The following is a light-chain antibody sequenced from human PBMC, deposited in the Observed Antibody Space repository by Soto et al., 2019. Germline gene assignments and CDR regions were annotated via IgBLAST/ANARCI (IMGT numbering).Light chain of an antibody. V-gene: IGLV2-14*01. CDR3: SSYTSSGTLV. CDR2: EVS. Sequence: QSFLAQPASVSGSPGQSITISCTGTSNDVGGYKFVSWYQQHPGKAPKLMIYEVSNRPSGVSNRFSGSKSGYMASLTISGLQAEDEADYYCSSYTSSGTLVFGAGTKVTVL. J-gene: IGLJ1*01. CDR1: SNDVGGYKF.